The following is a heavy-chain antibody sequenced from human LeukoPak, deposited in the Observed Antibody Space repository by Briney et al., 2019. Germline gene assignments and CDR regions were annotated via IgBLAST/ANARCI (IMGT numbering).Heavy chain of an antibody. J-gene: IGHJ6*03. Sequence: SDPLSLTCTVSGGSITSFYWNWIRQPAGKGLGWIGRIDTSGRSNYNPSLKSRVTMSVDTSKNQFSLRLSSVTAADTAVYYCARGQWELLRYNYIDVWGKGTTVTVSS. CDR3: ARGQWELLRYNYIDV. CDR1: GGSITSFY. CDR2: IDTSGRS. D-gene: IGHD1-26*01. V-gene: IGHV4-4*07.